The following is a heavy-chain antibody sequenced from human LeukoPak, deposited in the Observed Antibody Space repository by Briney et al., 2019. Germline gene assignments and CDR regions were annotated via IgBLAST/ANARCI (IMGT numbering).Heavy chain of an antibody. V-gene: IGHV4-59*01. CDR3: ARGFCSNTRCYKEMATILPDY. Sequence: SETLSLTCTVSGGSISAFYWSWIRQPPGKGLEWIGYVYYSGSTNYNPSLKSRVTISLDTSKNQFSLKLTSVTAADTAVYYCARGFCSNTRCYKEMATILPDYWGQGALVTVSS. CDR1: GGSISAFY. J-gene: IGHJ4*02. CDR2: VYYSGST. D-gene: IGHD2-2*02.